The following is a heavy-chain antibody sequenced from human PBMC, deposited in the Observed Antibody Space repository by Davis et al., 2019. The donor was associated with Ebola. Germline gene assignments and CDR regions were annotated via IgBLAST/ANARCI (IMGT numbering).Heavy chain of an antibody. J-gene: IGHJ4*02. CDR1: GYTFTSYD. CDR3: AHLGPQRYCSGGGCHGYLDY. CDR2: IIPVFRTA. V-gene: IGHV1-69*13. Sequence: AASVKVSCKASGYTFTSYDINWVRQATGQGLEWMGGIIPVFRTANYAQKFQGRVTITADESTRTAYMELSGLRSEDTAVYYCAHLGPQRYCSGGGCHGYLDYWGQGTLVIVSS. D-gene: IGHD2-15*01.